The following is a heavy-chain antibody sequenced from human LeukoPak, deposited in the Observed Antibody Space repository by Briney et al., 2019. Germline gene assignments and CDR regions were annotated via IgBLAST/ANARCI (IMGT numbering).Heavy chain of an antibody. CDR3: AKFGAGKTYYDFWSGYYSGDY. CDR2: ISGSGGST. D-gene: IGHD3-3*01. V-gene: IGHV3-23*01. CDR1: GFTFSSYA. Sequence: GGSLRLSCAASGFTFSSYAMSWVRQAPGTGLEWVSAISGSGGSTYYADSVKGRFTISRDNSKNTLYLQMNSLRAEDTAVYYCAKFGAGKTYYDFWSGYYSGDYWGQGTLVTVSS. J-gene: IGHJ4*02.